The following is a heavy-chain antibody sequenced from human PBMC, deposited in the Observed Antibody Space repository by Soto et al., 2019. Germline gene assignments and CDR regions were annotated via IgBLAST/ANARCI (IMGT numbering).Heavy chain of an antibody. V-gene: IGHV4-59*01. CDR3: ARERKDYYDSSGYFDY. CDR2: IFYSGST. D-gene: IGHD3-22*01. Sequence: SETLSLTCTVSGGSSSSYYWSWIRQLPGKGLEWIGYIFYSGSTNYNSSLKSRVIILVDTSKNQFSLKLSSVTAADTAVYYCARERKDYYDSSGYFDYWGQGTLVTVSS. CDR1: GGSSSSYY. J-gene: IGHJ4*02.